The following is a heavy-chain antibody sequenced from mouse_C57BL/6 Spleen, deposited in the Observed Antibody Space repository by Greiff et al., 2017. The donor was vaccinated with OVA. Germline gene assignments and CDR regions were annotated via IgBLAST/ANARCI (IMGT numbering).Heavy chain of an antibody. Sequence: EVHLVESGGGLVKPGGSLKLSCAASGFTFSDYGMHWVRQAPEKGLEWVAYISSGSSTIYYADTVKGRFTISRDNAKNTLFLQMTSLRSEDTAMYYCARATVVAGHYAMDYWGQGTSVTVSS. CDR3: ARATVVAGHYAMDY. CDR1: GFTFSDYG. V-gene: IGHV5-17*01. J-gene: IGHJ4*01. D-gene: IGHD1-1*01. CDR2: ISSGSSTI.